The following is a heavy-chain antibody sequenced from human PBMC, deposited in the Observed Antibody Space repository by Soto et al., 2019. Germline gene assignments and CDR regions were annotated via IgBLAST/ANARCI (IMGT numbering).Heavy chain of an antibody. CDR2: IYYSGST. J-gene: IGHJ6*03. Sequence: SETLSLTCTVSGGSISSYCWSWIRQPPGKGLEWIGYIYYSGSTNYNPSLKSRVTISVDTSKNQFSLKLSSVTAADTAVYYCARDSGSPYYYYYMDVWGKGTTVTVSS. D-gene: IGHD3-10*01. CDR3: ARDSGSPYYYYYMDV. V-gene: IGHV4-59*01. CDR1: GGSISSYC.